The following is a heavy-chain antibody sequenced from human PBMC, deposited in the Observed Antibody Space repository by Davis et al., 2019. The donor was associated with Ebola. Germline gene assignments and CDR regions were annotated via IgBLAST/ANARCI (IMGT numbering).Heavy chain of an antibody. CDR1: GGSISSYY. Sequence: PGGSLRLSCTVSGGSISSYYWSWIRQPPGKGLEWIGYIYYSGSTNYNPSLKSRVTISVDTSKNQFSLKLSSVTAADTAVYYCARGRVGATKDYWGQGTLVTVSS. V-gene: IGHV4-59*01. CDR3: ARGRVGATKDY. D-gene: IGHD1-26*01. CDR2: IYYSGST. J-gene: IGHJ4*02.